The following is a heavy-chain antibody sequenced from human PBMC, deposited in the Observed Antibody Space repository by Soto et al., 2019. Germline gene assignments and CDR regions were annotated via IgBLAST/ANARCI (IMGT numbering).Heavy chain of an antibody. CDR3: TTADLPTYCRSTSCYDY. CDR2: IKSKTDGGTT. Sequence: EVQLVESGGGLVEPGGSLRLSCAASGFTFSNAWMSWVRQAPGKGLEWVGRIKSKTDGGTTDYAAPVKGRFTISRDDSKNTLYLKMNSLKTEDTAVYYCTTADLPTYCRSTSCYDYWGQGTLVTVSS. D-gene: IGHD2-2*01. J-gene: IGHJ4*02. CDR1: GFTFSNAW. V-gene: IGHV3-15*01.